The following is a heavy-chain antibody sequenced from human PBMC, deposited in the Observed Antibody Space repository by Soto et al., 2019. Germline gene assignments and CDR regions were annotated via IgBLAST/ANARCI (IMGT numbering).Heavy chain of an antibody. V-gene: IGHV5-51*01. J-gene: IGHJ6*02. CDR2: IDPADSET. CDR3: ARLGQGGYVQGMDV. Sequence: GESLKISCKGSGYSFITHWIAWVRQKPGKGLEWMGIIDPADSETKYSPSFQGQVTISADKSINTAYLQWSSLKASDTAMYYCARLGQGGYVQGMDVWGQGTTVTVSS. CDR1: GYSFITHW. D-gene: IGHD5-12*01.